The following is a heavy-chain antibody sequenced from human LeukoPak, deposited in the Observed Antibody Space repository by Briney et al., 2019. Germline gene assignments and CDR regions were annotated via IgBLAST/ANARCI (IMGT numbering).Heavy chain of an antibody. D-gene: IGHD3-9*01. V-gene: IGHV5-51*01. Sequence: GESLKISCKGSGYSFTSYWIGWVRQVPGKGLEWMGIIYPGDSDTRYSPSFQGQVTISADKSISTAYLQWSSLKASDTAMYYCARSASGDIFSLGVWGKGTTVTVSS. CDR1: GYSFTSYW. J-gene: IGHJ6*04. CDR3: ARSASGDIFSLGV. CDR2: IYPGDSDT.